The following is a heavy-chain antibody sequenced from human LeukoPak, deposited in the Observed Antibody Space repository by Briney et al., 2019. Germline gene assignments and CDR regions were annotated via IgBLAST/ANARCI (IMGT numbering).Heavy chain of an antibody. J-gene: IGHJ4*02. D-gene: IGHD6-19*01. CDR3: ASLSSSDWYGDY. Sequence: GGSLRLSCAASGFTFSYYSMNWVRQAPGKGLEWLSYISSSSSNMYYADSVKGRFTISRDNAENSLYLQMSSLGDDDTAVYYCASLSSSDWYGDYWGQGTLVTVSS. CDR2: ISSSSSNM. V-gene: IGHV3-48*02. CDR1: GFTFSYYS.